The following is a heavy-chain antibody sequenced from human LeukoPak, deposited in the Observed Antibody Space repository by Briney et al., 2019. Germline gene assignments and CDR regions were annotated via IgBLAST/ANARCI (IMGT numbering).Heavy chain of an antibody. D-gene: IGHD3-22*01. CDR3: ASAPTYYYDSSGYYYFDY. CDR2: IIPILGIA. V-gene: IGHV1-69*02. J-gene: IGHJ4*02. CDR1: GGTFSSYT. Sequence: GSSVKVSCKASGGTFSSYTISWVRQAPGQGLEWMGRIIPILGIANYAQKFQGRVTITADKSTSTAYIELSSLRSEDTAVYYCASAPTYYYDSSGYYYFDYWGQGTLVTVSS.